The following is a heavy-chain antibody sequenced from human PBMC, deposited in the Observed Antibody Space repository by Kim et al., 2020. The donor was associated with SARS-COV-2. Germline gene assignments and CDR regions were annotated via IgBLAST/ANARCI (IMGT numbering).Heavy chain of an antibody. Sequence: GGSLRLSCAASGFTFSSYGMHWVRQAPGKGLEWVAVISYDGSNKYYADSVKGRFTISRDNSKNTLYLQMNSLRAEDTAVYYCANWPGEGYSSSWYGVYYYGMDVWGQGTTVTVSS. CDR1: GFTFSSYG. V-gene: IGHV3-30*18. CDR3: ANWPGEGYSSSWYGVYYYGMDV. J-gene: IGHJ6*02. D-gene: IGHD6-13*01. CDR2: ISYDGSNK.